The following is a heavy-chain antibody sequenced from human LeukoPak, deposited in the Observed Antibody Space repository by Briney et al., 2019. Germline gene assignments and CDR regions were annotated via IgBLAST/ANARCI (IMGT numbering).Heavy chain of an antibody. CDR3: ARRRGYSYGFDY. CDR2: ISYSGST. J-gene: IGHJ4*02. CDR1: GGSISSSSYY. D-gene: IGHD5-18*01. Sequence: SETLSLTCTVSGGSISSSSYYWGWTRQPPGKGLEWIGSISYSGSTYYNPSLKSRVTISVAKSKTQCSLKLSSVTAADTAVYYCARRRGYSYGFDYWGQGTLVTVSS. V-gene: IGHV4-39*01.